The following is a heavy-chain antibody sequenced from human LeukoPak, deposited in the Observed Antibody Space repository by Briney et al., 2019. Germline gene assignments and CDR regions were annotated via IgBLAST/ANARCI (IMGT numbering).Heavy chain of an antibody. V-gene: IGHV3-43*02. J-gene: IGHJ4*02. Sequence: GGSLRLSCAASGHTFEDYAMHWVRQAPGKGLEWVSLISGDGGSTYYAGSVKGRFTISRDHSKNSLYLQMNSLRTEDTALYYCAKNISSGGGDLWGQETVVSVSS. D-gene: IGHD2-21*02. CDR2: ISGDGGST. CDR3: AKNISSGGGDL. CDR1: GHTFEDYA.